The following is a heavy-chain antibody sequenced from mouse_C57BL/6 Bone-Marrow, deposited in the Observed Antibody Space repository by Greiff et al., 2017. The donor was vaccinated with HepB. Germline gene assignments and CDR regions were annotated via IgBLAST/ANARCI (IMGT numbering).Heavy chain of an antibody. V-gene: IGHV2-5*01. Sequence: QVQLKESGPGLVQPSQSLSITCTVSGFSLTSYGVHWVRQSPGKGLEWLGVIWRGGSTDYNAAFMSRLSITKDNSKSQVFFKMNSLQANDTAIYYCAISPYYYGSSPFAYWGQGTLVTVSA. CDR2: IWRGGST. J-gene: IGHJ3*01. D-gene: IGHD1-1*01. CDR1: GFSLTSYG. CDR3: AISPYYYGSSPFAY.